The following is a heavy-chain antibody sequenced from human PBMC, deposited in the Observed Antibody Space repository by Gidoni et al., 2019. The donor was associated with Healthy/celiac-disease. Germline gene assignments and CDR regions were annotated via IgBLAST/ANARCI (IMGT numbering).Heavy chain of an antibody. CDR1: GGSLSSSSYY. J-gene: IGHJ5*02. D-gene: IGHD2-8*01. CDR2: IYYSGST. Sequence: QLQLQESGPGLVKPSETLSLTCTVSGGSLSSSSYYWGWIRQPPGKGLEWIGSIYYSGSTYYNPSLKSRVTISVDTSKNQFSLKLSSVTAADTAVYYCARHGKLMVYATSFDPWGQGTLVTVSS. V-gene: IGHV4-39*01. CDR3: ARHGKLMVYATSFDP.